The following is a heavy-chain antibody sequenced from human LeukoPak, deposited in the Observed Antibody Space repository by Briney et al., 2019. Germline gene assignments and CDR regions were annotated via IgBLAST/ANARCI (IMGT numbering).Heavy chain of an antibody. J-gene: IGHJ6*02. CDR1: GFTFSSYA. CDR2: ISYDGSNK. CDR3: ARDTLVVVTAPNHYYYGMDV. Sequence: GRSLRLSCAASGFTFSSYAMHWVRQAPGKGLEWVAVISYDGSNKYYADSVKGRFTISRDNSKNTLYLQMNSLRAEDTAVYYCARDTLVVVTAPNHYYYGMDVWGQGTTVTVSS. V-gene: IGHV3-30*07. D-gene: IGHD2-21*02.